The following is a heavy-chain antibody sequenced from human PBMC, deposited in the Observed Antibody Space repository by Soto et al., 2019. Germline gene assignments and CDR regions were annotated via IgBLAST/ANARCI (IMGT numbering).Heavy chain of an antibody. Sequence: QVQLVQSGAEVKKPGSSVKVSCKASGGTFSSYAISWVRQAPGQGLEWMGGIIPIFGTANYAQKFQGRVTITTDETTTTAYMELSSLKSEDTAVYYCAEPSDPIHYSYGMDVWGQGTTVTVSS. V-gene: IGHV1-69*05. CDR3: AEPSDPIHYSYGMDV. CDR2: IIPIFGTA. CDR1: GGTFSSYA. D-gene: IGHD3-3*01. J-gene: IGHJ6*02.